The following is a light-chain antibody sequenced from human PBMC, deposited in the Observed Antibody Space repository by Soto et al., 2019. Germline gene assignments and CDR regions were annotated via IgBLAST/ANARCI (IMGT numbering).Light chain of an antibody. J-gene: IGLJ2*01. Sequence: QSVLTQPPSVSGAPGQRVTISCTGSSSSIGAGYDVHWYQQLPGTAPKLLIYGNSNRPSGVPDRFSGSKSGTSASLAITGLQAEDEADYYCHSYDSSLSDWVVVFGGGTKVTVL. CDR2: GNS. CDR1: SSSIGAGYD. V-gene: IGLV1-40*01. CDR3: HSYDSSLSDWVVV.